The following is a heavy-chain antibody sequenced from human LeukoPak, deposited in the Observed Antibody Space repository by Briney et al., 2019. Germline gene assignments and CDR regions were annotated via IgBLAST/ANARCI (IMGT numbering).Heavy chain of an antibody. CDR2: ISSSSSTI. D-gene: IGHD4-17*01. CDR1: GFTFSSYS. Sequence: GGSLRLSCAASGFTFSSYSMNWVRQAPGKGLEWVSYISSSSSTIYYADSVKGRFTNSRDNAKNSLYLQMNSLRAEDTAVYFCARDPNGDYIGAFDMRGRGTMVSVSS. CDR3: ARDPNGDYIGAFDM. J-gene: IGHJ3*02. V-gene: IGHV3-48*04.